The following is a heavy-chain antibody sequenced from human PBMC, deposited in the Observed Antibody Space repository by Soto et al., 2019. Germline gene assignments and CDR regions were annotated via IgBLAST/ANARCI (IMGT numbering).Heavy chain of an antibody. V-gene: IGHV5-51*01. CDR3: ARRAGHSSSWYYFDY. Sequence: PGESLRISCQGSGYSFTSYWIGWVRQMPGKGLEWMGIIYPGDSDTRYSPSFQGQVTISADKSISTAYLQWSSLKASDTAMYYCARRAGHSSSWYYFDYWGQGTLVTVSS. CDR1: GYSFTSYW. D-gene: IGHD6-13*01. CDR2: IYPGDSDT. J-gene: IGHJ4*02.